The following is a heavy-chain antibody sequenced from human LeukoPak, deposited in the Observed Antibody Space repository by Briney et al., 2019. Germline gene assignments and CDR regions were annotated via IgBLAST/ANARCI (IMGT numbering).Heavy chain of an antibody. D-gene: IGHD4-23*01. CDR1: GFTFSSYA. V-gene: IGHV3-23*01. CDR3: AKADDYGGNRGDNAAEYFDY. CDR2: ISGSGGST. Sequence: PGGSLRLSCAASGFTFSSYAMSWVRQAPGKGLEWVSAISGSGGSTYYADSVKGRFTISRDNSKNTLYLQMNSLRAEDTAVYYCAKADDYGGNRGDNAAEYFDYWGQGTLVTVSS. J-gene: IGHJ4*02.